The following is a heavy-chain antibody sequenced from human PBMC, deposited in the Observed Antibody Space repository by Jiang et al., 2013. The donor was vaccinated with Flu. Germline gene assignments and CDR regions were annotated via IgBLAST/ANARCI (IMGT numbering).Heavy chain of an antibody. D-gene: IGHD3-16*02. Sequence: KPSETLSLTCAVYGGSFSGYYWSWIRQPPGKGLEWIGEINHSGSTNYNPSLKSRVTISVDTSKNQFSLKLSSVTAADTAVYYCARGPTYYDYVWGSYRPFDYWGQGTLVTVSS. CDR2: INHSGST. J-gene: IGHJ4*02. CDR1: GGSFSGYY. CDR3: ARGPTYYDYVWGSYRPFDY. V-gene: IGHV4-34*01.